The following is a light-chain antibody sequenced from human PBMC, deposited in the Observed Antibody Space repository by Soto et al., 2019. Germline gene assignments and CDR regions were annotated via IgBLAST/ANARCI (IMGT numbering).Light chain of an antibody. Sequence: EIVLTQSPGTLSLSQGERATLSCRASKSISSSYLAWYQQKPGQAPRLLIYGVSSRATGIPDRFSGSGSGTDFTLTISRLQPEDFAVYYCQQYGSSLFTFGQGTRLEIK. CDR2: GVS. CDR3: QQYGSSLFT. J-gene: IGKJ5*01. CDR1: KSISSSY. V-gene: IGKV3-20*01.